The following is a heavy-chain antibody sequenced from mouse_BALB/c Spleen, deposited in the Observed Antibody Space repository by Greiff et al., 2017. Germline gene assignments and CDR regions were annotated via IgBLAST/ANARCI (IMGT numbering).Heavy chain of an antibody. CDR3: ASAYYRHGGFDY. CDR1: GYSITSGYS. J-gene: IGHJ2*02. CDR2: IHYSGST. Sequence: EVHLVESGPDLVKPSQSLSLTCTVTGYSITSGYSWPWIRQFPGNKLEWMGYIHYSGSTNYNPSLKSRISITRDTSKNQFFLQLNSVTTEDTATYYCASAYYRHGGFDYWGQGTSLTVSS. D-gene: IGHD2-9*01. V-gene: IGHV3-1*02.